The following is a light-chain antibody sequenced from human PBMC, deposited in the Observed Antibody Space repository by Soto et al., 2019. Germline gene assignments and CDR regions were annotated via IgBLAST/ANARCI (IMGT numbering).Light chain of an antibody. CDR3: SAYAGSNTFV. CDR1: SSNIGSNF. J-gene: IGLJ1*01. Sequence: QSVLTQPPSASGTPGQRVTISCSGSSSNIGSNFVYWYQHLPGTAPKLLIYEVTLRPSGVPDRFSGSKSGNTASLTVSGLQADDEADYYCSAYAGSNTFVFGTGTKLTVL. V-gene: IGLV1-47*01. CDR2: EVT.